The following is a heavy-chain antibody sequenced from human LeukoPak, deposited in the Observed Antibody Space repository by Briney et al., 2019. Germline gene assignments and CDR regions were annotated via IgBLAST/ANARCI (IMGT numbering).Heavy chain of an antibody. CDR3: ARVGDYGDYVVDY. D-gene: IGHD4-17*01. Sequence: SQTLSLTCTVSGGSISSGGYYWSWIRQHPGKGLEWIGYIYYSGSTYYNPSLKSRVTISVDTSKNQFSLKLSSVTAADTAVYYCARVGDYGDYVVDYWGQGTLVTVSS. CDR2: IYYSGST. J-gene: IGHJ4*02. CDR1: GGSISSGGYY. V-gene: IGHV4-31*03.